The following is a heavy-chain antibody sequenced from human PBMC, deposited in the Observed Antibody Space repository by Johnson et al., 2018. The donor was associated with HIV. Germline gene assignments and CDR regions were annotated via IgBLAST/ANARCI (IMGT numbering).Heavy chain of an antibody. Sequence: QMQLVESGGGVVQPGRSLRLSCAASGFTFSSYAMHWVRQAPGKGLEWVAVISYDGSNKYYADSVKGRFTISRDNSKNTLYLQMNSLRAEDTAVYYCARERRAGVKGAFDIWGQGTMVTVSS. CDR1: GFTFSSYA. CDR3: ARERRAGVKGAFDI. V-gene: IGHV3-30*04. J-gene: IGHJ3*02. D-gene: IGHD2-21*01. CDR2: ISYDGSNK.